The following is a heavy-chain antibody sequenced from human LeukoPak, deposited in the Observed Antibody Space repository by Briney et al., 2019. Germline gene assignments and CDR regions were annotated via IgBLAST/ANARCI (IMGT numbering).Heavy chain of an antibody. CDR1: GHTISSNNYY. CDR2: IFHTGNT. Sequence: QSSETLSLTCTVSGHTISSNNYYWGWIRQPPGKGLERIGSIFHTGNTYYNPSLKSRVTISLDTSKDQFSLKLSSVTAADTAVYYCARPSTVTTPRGFDYWGQGTLVTVSS. CDR3: ARPSTVTTPRGFDY. J-gene: IGHJ4*02. D-gene: IGHD4-11*01. V-gene: IGHV4-39*01.